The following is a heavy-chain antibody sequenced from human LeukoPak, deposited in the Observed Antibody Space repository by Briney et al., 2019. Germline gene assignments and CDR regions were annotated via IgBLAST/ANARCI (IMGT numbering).Heavy chain of an antibody. J-gene: IGHJ4*02. V-gene: IGHV1-18*04. Sequence: ASVKVSCKASGYTFTSYGISWVRQAPGQGLEWMGWISAYNGNTNYAQKLQGRVTMTTDTSTSTAYRELRSLRSDDTAVYYCARQRHYYGSGSLCDYWGQGTLVTVSS. CDR3: ARQRHYYGSGSLCDY. D-gene: IGHD3-10*01. CDR1: GYTFTSYG. CDR2: ISAYNGNT.